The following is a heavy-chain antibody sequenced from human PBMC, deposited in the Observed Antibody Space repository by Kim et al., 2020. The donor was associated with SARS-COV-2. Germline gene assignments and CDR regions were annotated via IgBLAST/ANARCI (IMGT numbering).Heavy chain of an antibody. CDR2: IYYSGST. D-gene: IGHD3-22*01. CDR3: ARDSANYYDSKEGSPDAFDI. J-gene: IGHJ3*02. CDR1: GGSISSYY. V-gene: IGHV4-59*13. Sequence: SETLSLTCTVSGGSISSYYWSWIRQPPGKGLEWIGYIYYSGSTNYNPSLKSRVTISVDTSKNQFSLKLSSVTAADTAVYYCARDSANYYDSKEGSPDAFDIWGQGTMITVSS.